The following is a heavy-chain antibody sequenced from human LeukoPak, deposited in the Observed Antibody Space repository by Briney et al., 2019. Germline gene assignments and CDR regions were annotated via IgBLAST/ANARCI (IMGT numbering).Heavy chain of an antibody. D-gene: IGHD5-18*01. Sequence: PSETLSLTCTVSGGSISSYYWSWIRQPPGKGLEWIGYIYYSGSTYYNPSLKSRVTISVDTSKNQFSLKLSSVTAADTAVYYCARQTRGYSYGYYYYYMDVWGKGTTVTVSS. CDR2: IYYSGST. V-gene: IGHV4-59*08. CDR3: ARQTRGYSYGYYYYYMDV. J-gene: IGHJ6*03. CDR1: GGSISSYY.